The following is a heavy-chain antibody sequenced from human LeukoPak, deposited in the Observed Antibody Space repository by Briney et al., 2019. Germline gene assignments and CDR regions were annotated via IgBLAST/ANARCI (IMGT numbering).Heavy chain of an antibody. CDR1: GYTFTGYY. D-gene: IGHD3-10*01. V-gene: IGHV1-2*04. Sequence: GASVKVSCKASGYTFTGYYMHWVRQAPGQGLEWMGWINPNSGGTNYAQKFQGWVTMTRDTSISTAYMELSRLRSDDTAVYYCARDLYYYGSGSYYPYVDYWGQGTLVTVSS. CDR3: ARDLYYYGSGSYYPYVDY. CDR2: INPNSGGT. J-gene: IGHJ4*02.